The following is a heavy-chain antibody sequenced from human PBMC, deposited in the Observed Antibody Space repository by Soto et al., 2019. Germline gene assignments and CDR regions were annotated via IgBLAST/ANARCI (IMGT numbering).Heavy chain of an antibody. CDR2: ISWNSGGI. V-gene: IGHV3-9*01. J-gene: IGHJ4*02. D-gene: IGHD3-16*02. CDR3: AKGRNRAIANFDY. CDR1: GFTFDDYA. Sequence: GGSLRLSCAASGFTFDDYAMHWVRQAPGKGLEWVSGISWNSGGIGYADSVKGRFTISRDNAKNSLYLQMNSLRAEDTALYYCAKGRNRAIANFDYWGQGTLVTVSS.